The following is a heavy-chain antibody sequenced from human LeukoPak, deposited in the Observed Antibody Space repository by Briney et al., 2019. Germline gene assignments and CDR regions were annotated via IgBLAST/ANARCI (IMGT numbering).Heavy chain of an antibody. CDR1: EFTFSSYS. D-gene: IGHD1-26*01. CDR2: NSNGSGNR. Sequence: GGSLRLSCVASEFTFSSYSMIWVRQAPGKGLEWISYNSNGSGNRYYADSVKGRFTISRDNARNLLYLQMNNLRADDTAVYYCARAAKWEFYHYYMDIWGKGTTVAVSS. J-gene: IGHJ6*03. V-gene: IGHV3-48*01. CDR3: ARAAKWEFYHYYMDI.